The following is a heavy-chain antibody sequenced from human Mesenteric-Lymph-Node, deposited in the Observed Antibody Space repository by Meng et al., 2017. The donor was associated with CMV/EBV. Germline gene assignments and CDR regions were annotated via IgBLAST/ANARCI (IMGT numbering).Heavy chain of an antibody. D-gene: IGHD1-1*01. Sequence: GESLKISCAASGFTVSSNYMSWVRQAPGKGLEWVSYISSSGSTIYYADSVKGRFTISRDNAKNSLYLQMNSLRAEDTAVYYCARDHDSRFDPWGQGTLVTVSS. CDR2: ISSSGSTI. CDR3: ARDHDSRFDP. J-gene: IGHJ5*02. V-gene: IGHV3-11*04. CDR1: GFTVSSNY.